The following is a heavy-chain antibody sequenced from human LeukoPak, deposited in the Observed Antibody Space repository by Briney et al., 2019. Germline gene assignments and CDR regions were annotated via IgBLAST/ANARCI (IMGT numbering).Heavy chain of an antibody. CDR1: GFTFSSYS. J-gene: IGHJ5*02. CDR3: ARGATDTTRWFDP. V-gene: IGHV3-21*01. CDR2: ISSGSSYI. D-gene: IGHD1-7*01. Sequence: GGSLRLSCAASGFTFSSYSMNWVRQAPGKGLEWVSSISSGSSYIYYADSVKGRFTISRDNAKNSLYLQMNSLRAEDTAVYYCARGATDTTRWFDPWGQGTLVTVSS.